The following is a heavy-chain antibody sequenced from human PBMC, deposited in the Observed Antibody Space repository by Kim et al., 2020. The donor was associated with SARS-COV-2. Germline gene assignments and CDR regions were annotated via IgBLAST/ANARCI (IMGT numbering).Heavy chain of an antibody. CDR2: INHSGST. CDR3: AIVNSSGWSADY. Sequence: SETLSLTCAVYGGSFSGYYWSWIRQPPGKGLEWIGEINHSGSTNYNPSLKSRVTISVDTSKNQFSLKLSSVTADTAVYYCAIVNSSGWSADYWGQGTLVTVSS. J-gene: IGHJ4*02. D-gene: IGHD6-19*01. V-gene: IGHV4-34*01. CDR1: GGSFSGYY.